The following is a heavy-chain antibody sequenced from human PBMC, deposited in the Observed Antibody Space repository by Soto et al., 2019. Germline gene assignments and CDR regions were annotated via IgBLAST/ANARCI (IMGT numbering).Heavy chain of an antibody. V-gene: IGHV3-53*01. CDR2: IYSGGST. CDR3: ARELIPLGYFQH. Sequence: GGSLRLSCAASGFIVSSNYMTWVRQAAGKGLEWGSIIYSGGSTYYADSVKGRFTISRDNSKNTLYLHMNSLRAEDTAVYYCARELIPLGYFQHWGQGTLVTVSS. CDR1: GFIVSSNY. J-gene: IGHJ1*01.